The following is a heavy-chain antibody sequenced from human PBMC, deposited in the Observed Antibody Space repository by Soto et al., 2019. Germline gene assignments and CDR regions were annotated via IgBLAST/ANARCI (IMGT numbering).Heavy chain of an antibody. D-gene: IGHD4-17*01. Sequence: QVQLQESGPGLVKPSETLSLTCTVSGGSISSYYWSWIRQPPGKGLEWIGYIYYSGSTNYNPSLKSRVTISVDTSKNQFSLKLGSVTAADTAVYYCARRYGGHFDYWGQGTLVTVSS. CDR1: GGSISSYY. CDR2: IYYSGST. V-gene: IGHV4-59*08. CDR3: ARRYGGHFDY. J-gene: IGHJ4*02.